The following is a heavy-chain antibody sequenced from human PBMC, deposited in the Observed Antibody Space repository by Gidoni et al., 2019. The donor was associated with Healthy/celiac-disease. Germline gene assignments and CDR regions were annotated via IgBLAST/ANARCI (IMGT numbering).Heavy chain of an antibody. V-gene: IGHV3-30-3*01. Sequence: QVQLVASGGGVLQPGRSLRLSCAATGVTFSTYAMYWVRQAPGKGLEWVAVISYDGSNKYYADSVKGRFTISRDNSKNTLYLQMNSLRAEDTAVYYCARDPTQIVVVPAAIWPYYFDYWGQGTLVTVSS. CDR1: GVTFSTYA. CDR2: ISYDGSNK. J-gene: IGHJ4*02. CDR3: ARDPTQIVVVPAAIWPYYFDY. D-gene: IGHD2-2*01.